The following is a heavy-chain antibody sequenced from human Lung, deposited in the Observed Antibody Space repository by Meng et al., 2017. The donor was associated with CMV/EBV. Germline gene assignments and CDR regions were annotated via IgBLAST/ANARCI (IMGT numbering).Heavy chain of an antibody. CDR1: GDSITNHNW. Sequence: EAGPVLGNRPENLSLARSLSGDSITNHNWWAWVRQPPGKGLEWIGESPHRGSSAYNPSLKSRVSMSIDKSKNQFSLKLTSVTAADTAVYHCLRRSGGSVWGQGTLVTVSS. V-gene: IGHV4-4*03. J-gene: IGHJ1*01. CDR2: SPHRGSS. CDR3: LRRSGGSV. D-gene: IGHD3-10*01.